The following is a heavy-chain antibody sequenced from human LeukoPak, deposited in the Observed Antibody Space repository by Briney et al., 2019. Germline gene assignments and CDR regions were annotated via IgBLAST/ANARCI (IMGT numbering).Heavy chain of an antibody. D-gene: IGHD5/OR15-5a*01. Sequence: SVKVSCKASGGTFSSYAISWVRQAPGQGLEWMGGITPIFGTANYAQKFQGRVTITADKSTSTAYMELSSLRSEDTAVYYCARDGGLRYPDYWGQGTLVTVSS. J-gene: IGHJ4*02. V-gene: IGHV1-69*06. CDR1: GGTFSSYA. CDR2: ITPIFGTA. CDR3: ARDGGLRYPDY.